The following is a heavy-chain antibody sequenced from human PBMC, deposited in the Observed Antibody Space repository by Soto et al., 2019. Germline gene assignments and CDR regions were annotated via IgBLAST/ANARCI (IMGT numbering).Heavy chain of an antibody. CDR1: SGSISSSNW. J-gene: IGHJ6*03. CDR3: ARERAMRGMEWLLDDYYYYMDV. V-gene: IGHV4-4*02. D-gene: IGHD3-3*01. CDR2: TYHSGST. Sequence: QVQLQESGPGLVKPSGTLSLTCAVSSGSISSSNWWSWVRQPPGQGLEWIGETYHSGSTNYNPSLKSRVTISVDKSKNQFSLKLSSVTAADTAVYYCARERAMRGMEWLLDDYYYYMDVWGKGTTVTVSS.